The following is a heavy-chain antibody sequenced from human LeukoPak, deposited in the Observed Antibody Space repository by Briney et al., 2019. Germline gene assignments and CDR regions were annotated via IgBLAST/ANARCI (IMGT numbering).Heavy chain of an antibody. CDR3: AKDGGSGSYQIGYYFDY. V-gene: IGHV3-30*18. Sequence: PGGSLRLSCAASGFTFSSYGMHWVRQAPGKGLGWVAVISYDGSNKYYADSVKGRFTISRDNSKNTLYLQMNSLRAEDTAVYYCAKDGGSGSYQIGYYFDYWGQGTLVTVSS. CDR2: ISYDGSNK. J-gene: IGHJ4*02. D-gene: IGHD3-10*01. CDR1: GFTFSSYG.